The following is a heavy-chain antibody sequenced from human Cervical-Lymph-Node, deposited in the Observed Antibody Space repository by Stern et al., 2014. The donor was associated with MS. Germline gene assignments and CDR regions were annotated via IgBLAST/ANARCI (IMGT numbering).Heavy chain of an antibody. Sequence: EVQLVESGGGLVKPGGSLRLSCAASGFTFSSYSMNWVRQAPGKGLEWVSCISSSSSYIYYADSVKGRFTISIETARNSLSLQMNSRRAEDTAVYYCARDSSPVYSSSWYGMDVWGQGTTVTVSS. V-gene: IGHV3-21*01. CDR2: ISSSSSYI. CDR1: GFTFSSYS. J-gene: IGHJ6*02. D-gene: IGHD6-13*01. CDR3: ARDSSPVYSSSWYGMDV.